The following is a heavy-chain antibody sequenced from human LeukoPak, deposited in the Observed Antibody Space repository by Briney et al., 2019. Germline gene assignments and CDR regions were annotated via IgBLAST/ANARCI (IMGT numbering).Heavy chain of an antibody. V-gene: IGHV1-69*13. CDR2: IIPIFGTA. J-gene: IGHJ4*02. CDR3: AREGGYDYYYFDY. CDR1: GGTFSSYA. D-gene: IGHD5-12*01. Sequence: ASVKVSCKASGGTFSSYAISWVRQAPGQELEWMGGIIPIFGTANYAQKFQGRVTITADESTSTAYMELSSLRSEDTAVYYCAREGGYDYYYFDYWGQGTLVTVSS.